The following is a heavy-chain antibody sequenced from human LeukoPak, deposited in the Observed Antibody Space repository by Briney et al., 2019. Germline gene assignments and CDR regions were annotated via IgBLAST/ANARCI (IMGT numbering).Heavy chain of an antibody. Sequence: ASVKVSCKASGYTFTGYYMHWVRQAPGQGLEWMGWINPNSGGTNYAQKLQGRVTMTTDTSTSTAYMELRSLRSADTAAYSCARISNWNQGDYWGQGTLVTVSS. D-gene: IGHD1-1*01. V-gene: IGHV1-2*02. J-gene: IGHJ4*02. CDR1: GYTFTGYY. CDR2: INPNSGGT. CDR3: ARISNWNQGDY.